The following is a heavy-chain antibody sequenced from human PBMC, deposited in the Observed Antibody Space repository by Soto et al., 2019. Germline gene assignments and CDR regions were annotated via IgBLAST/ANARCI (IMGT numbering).Heavy chain of an antibody. V-gene: IGHV1-46*01. Sequence: QVQLVQSGAEVKKPGASVKVSCKASGYTFTSYYMHWVQQAPGQGLGWMGIINHSGGSTSYEQKFQGRVTMTRDTSTITVYMELSSLRSEDTAVYYCAASEANYGDYEGGAFDIWGQGTMVTVSS. J-gene: IGHJ3*02. D-gene: IGHD4-17*01. CDR2: INHSGGST. CDR3: AASEANYGDYEGGAFDI. CDR1: GYTFTSYY.